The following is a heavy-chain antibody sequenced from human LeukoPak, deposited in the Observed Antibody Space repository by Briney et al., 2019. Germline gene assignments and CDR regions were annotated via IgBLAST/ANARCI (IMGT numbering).Heavy chain of an antibody. CDR2: IYHSGSN. D-gene: IGHD3-10*01. V-gene: IGHV4-4*02. J-gene: IGHJ6*02. Sequence: PSGTLSLTCAVSGGSISGTTWWSWVRQPPGEGLEWMGEIYHSGSNNYNPSLKSRVTISVDKSKNQFSLKLSSVTAADTAVYYCARGELLWFGELSGFGLDVWGQGTTVTVSS. CDR3: ARGELLWFGELSGFGLDV. CDR1: GGSISGTTW.